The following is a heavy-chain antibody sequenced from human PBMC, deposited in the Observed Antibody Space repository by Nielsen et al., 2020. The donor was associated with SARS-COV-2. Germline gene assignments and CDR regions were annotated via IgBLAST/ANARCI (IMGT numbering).Heavy chain of an antibody. CDR2: ISYDGSNK. Sequence: GESLKISCAASGFTFSSYAMHWVRQAPGKGLEWVAVISYDGSNKYYADSVKGRFTISRDNSKNTLYLQMNSLRAEYTAVYYCARGATWIQLWLRYFDYWGQGTLVTVSS. V-gene: IGHV3-30*04. D-gene: IGHD5-18*01. J-gene: IGHJ4*02. CDR1: GFTFSSYA. CDR3: ARGATWIQLWLRYFDY.